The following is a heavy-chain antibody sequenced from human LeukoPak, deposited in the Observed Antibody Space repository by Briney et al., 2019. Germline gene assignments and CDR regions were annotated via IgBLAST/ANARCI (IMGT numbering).Heavy chain of an antibody. V-gene: IGHV3-66*01. CDR1: EFTVSSNY. CDR3: ARVQTRGFHY. CDR2: IYSDGGT. Sequence: GGSLRLSCAASEFTVSSNYMTWVRQAPGKGLEWVSVIYSDGGTFYADSVKGRFTISRDNSKNTLYLQMNSLRAEDTAVYYCARVQTRGFHYWGRGTMVTVSS. J-gene: IGHJ3*01. D-gene: IGHD2/OR15-2a*01.